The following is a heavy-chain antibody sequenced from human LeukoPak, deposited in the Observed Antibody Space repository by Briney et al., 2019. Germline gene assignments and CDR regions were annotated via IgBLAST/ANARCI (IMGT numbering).Heavy chain of an antibody. Sequence: GGSLRLSCAASGFTFNNYDMSWVRQAPGKGLEWGSLITGSGGRRKYADSVKGRFTISRDNSRNTLHLQMDSLRAEDTAVYYCARPSLYSSSWYGYWGQGTLVTVSS. V-gene: IGHV3-23*01. D-gene: IGHD6-13*01. CDR1: GFTFNNYD. CDR2: ITGSGGRR. CDR3: ARPSLYSSSWYGY. J-gene: IGHJ4*02.